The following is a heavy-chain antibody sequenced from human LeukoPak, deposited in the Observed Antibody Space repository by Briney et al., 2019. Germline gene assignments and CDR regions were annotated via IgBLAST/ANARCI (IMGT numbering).Heavy chain of an antibody. CDR2: IYYIGNT. CDR3: AKSKDILTGYCFDY. Sequence: SETLSLTCTVSGGSITTSNYYWGWIRQAPGKGLEWIGSIYYIGNTYYSPSLESRITISVDTSKNQFSLKLSSVTAADTAVYYCAKSKDILTGYCFDYWGQGTLVNGSS. V-gene: IGHV4-39*07. CDR1: GGSITTSNYY. J-gene: IGHJ4*02. D-gene: IGHD3-9*01.